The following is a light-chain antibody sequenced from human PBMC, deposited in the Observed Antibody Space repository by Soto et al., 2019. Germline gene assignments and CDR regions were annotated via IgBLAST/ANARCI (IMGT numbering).Light chain of an antibody. Sequence: DVEMTQSPSSVSASVGDRVTITCRASQDITYWVAWYQQKPGKPPTLLIYAASTMPSGVPSRFSGSGSETHFTLTISSLQPEDFAAYYCQQANSFPLTFGGGTKVEIK. CDR3: QQANSFPLT. J-gene: IGKJ4*01. CDR2: AAS. V-gene: IGKV1-12*01. CDR1: QDITYW.